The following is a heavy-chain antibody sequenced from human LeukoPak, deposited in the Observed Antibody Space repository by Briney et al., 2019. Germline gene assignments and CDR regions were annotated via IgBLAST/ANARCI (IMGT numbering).Heavy chain of an antibody. Sequence: SETLSLTCAVSGYSISSGYYWGWIRQPPGKGLEWIGSIYHSGSTYYNPSLKSRATISVDTSKNQFSLKLSSVTAADTAVYYCARLRAATIFGVVIDHFDYWGQGTLVTVSS. CDR1: GYSISSGYY. D-gene: IGHD3-3*01. J-gene: IGHJ4*02. CDR2: IYHSGST. CDR3: ARLRAATIFGVVIDHFDY. V-gene: IGHV4-38-2*01.